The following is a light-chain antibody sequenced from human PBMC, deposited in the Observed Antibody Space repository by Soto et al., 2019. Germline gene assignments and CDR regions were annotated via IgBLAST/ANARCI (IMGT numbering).Light chain of an antibody. CDR2: STT. CDR1: TGAVTSGSS. J-gene: IGLJ3*02. Sequence: QTVVTQEPSLTVSPGGTVTLTCASSTGAVTSGSSANWFQQKPGQAPRSLIYSTTNKHSWTPARFSGSLLGGKAALTLSGVQPEDEANYHCILSYGAPQPWVFGGGTKLTVL. CDR3: ILSYGAPQPWV. V-gene: IGLV7-43*01.